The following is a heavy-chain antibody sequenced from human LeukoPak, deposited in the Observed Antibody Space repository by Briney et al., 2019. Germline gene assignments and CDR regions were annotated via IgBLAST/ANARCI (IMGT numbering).Heavy chain of an antibody. CDR1: GGSFSGYY. J-gene: IGHJ5*02. V-gene: IGHV4-34*01. D-gene: IGHD3-9*01. CDR2: INHSGST. CDR3: ARGGYDILTGYHKNWFDP. Sequence: SETLSLTCAVYGGSFSGYYWSWIRQPPGKGLEWIGEINHSGSTNYNPSLKSRVTISVDTSKNQFSLKLSSVTAADTAVYYCARGGYDILTGYHKNWFDPWGQGTLVTVSS.